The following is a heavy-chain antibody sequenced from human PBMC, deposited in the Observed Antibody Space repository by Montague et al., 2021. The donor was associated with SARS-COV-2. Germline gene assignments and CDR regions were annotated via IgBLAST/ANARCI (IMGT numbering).Heavy chain of an antibody. J-gene: IGHJ4*02. CDR3: ARINYGSGMGFDY. CDR2: IDWDDEK. V-gene: IGHV2-70*11. CDR1: GFSRSTSGIC. Sequence: PALVKPTQTLTLTCTFSGFSRSTSGICVSWIRQPPGKALEWLARIDWDDEKYYSTSLKTRLTISKDTSKNQVVLTMTNMDPVDTATYYCARINYGSGMGFDYWGQGTLVTVSS. D-gene: IGHD3-10*01.